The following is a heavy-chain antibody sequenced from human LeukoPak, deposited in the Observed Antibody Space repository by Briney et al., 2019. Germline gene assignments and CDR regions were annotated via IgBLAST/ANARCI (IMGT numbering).Heavy chain of an antibody. J-gene: IGHJ6*03. CDR1: GFTVSSNY. CDR3: ARVVFGAYMDV. D-gene: IGHD3-10*02. Sequence: PGGSLRLSRAASGFTVSSNYMSWVRQAPGKGLEWVSVIYSGGSTYYADSVKGRFTISRDNSKNTLYLQMNSLRAEDTAVYYCARVVFGAYMDVWGKGTTVTISS. V-gene: IGHV3-53*01. CDR2: IYSGGST.